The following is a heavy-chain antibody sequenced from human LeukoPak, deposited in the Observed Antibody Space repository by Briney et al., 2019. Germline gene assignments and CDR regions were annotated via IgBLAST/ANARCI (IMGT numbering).Heavy chain of an antibody. CDR2: TYYGSKWYN. V-gene: IGHV6-1*01. J-gene: IGHJ3*02. Sequence: SQTLSLTCAISGYSVSSNSAAWNWIRQSPSRGLEWLGRTYYGSKWYNYYAVSVKSRIAINPDTSKNQFSLQLNSVTPEDTDVYFCARTSYYDSSGSYRDAFDIWGQGTVVSVSS. CDR1: GYSVSSNSAA. D-gene: IGHD3-22*01. CDR3: ARTSYYDSSGSYRDAFDI.